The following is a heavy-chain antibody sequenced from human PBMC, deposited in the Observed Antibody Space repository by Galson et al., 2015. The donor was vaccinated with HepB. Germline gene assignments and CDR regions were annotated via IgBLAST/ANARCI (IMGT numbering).Heavy chain of an antibody. J-gene: IGHJ4*02. CDR2: FDPEDGET. D-gene: IGHD3-22*01. CDR1: GYTLTELS. CDR3: ATYYYDSSGVDY. Sequence: SVKVSCKVSGYTLTELSMHWVRQAPGKGLEWTGGFDPEDGETIYAQKFQGRVTMTEDTSTDTAYMGLSSLRSEDTAVYYCATYYYDSSGVDYWGQGTLVTVSS. V-gene: IGHV1-24*01.